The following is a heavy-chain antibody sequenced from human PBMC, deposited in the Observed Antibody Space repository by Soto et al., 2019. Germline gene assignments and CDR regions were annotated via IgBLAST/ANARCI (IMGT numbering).Heavy chain of an antibody. V-gene: IGHV3-30*18. Sequence: GGSLRLSCAAYGFTFRTYGMHWVRQAPGKGLEWLAVISNNGINKYYADSVKGRFTISRDNSRDTLFLQMNSLRGEDTAIYYCAKVIRADSTSSNFYYYSGLDVWGQGTTVTV. CDR3: AKVIRADSTSSNFYYYSGLDV. D-gene: IGHD6-6*01. CDR1: GFTFRTYG. J-gene: IGHJ6*02. CDR2: ISNNGINK.